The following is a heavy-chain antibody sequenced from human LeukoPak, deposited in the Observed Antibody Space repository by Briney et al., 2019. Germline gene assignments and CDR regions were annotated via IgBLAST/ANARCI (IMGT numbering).Heavy chain of an antibody. J-gene: IGHJ3*02. CDR3: AAPEQTSNDAFDI. CDR2: ISSSSSYI. D-gene: IGHD4-11*01. Sequence: KPGGSLRLSCAASGFTFSSYSMNWVRQAPGKGLEWVSSISSSSSYIYYADSVKGRFTISRDNAKNSLYLQMNSLRAEDTAVYYCAAPEQTSNDAFDIWGQGTMVTVSS. V-gene: IGHV3-21*01. CDR1: GFTFSSYS.